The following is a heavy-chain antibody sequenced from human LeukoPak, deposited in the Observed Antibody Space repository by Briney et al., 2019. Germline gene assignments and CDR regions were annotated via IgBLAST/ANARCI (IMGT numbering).Heavy chain of an antibody. Sequence: SETLSLTCAVYGGSFSDYYGSWIRQPPGKGLEWIGEINHSGNTNYNPSLKSRVTISVDTSKNQFSLKLSSVTATDTAVYYCARGYSSGWYQVDYWGQGTLVTVSS. CDR2: INHSGNT. CDR3: ARGYSSGWYQVDY. V-gene: IGHV4-34*01. J-gene: IGHJ4*02. CDR1: GGSFSDYY. D-gene: IGHD6-19*01.